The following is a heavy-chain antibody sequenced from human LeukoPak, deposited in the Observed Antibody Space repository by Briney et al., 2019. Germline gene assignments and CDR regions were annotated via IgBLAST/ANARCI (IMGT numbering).Heavy chain of an antibody. V-gene: IGHV4-59*01. D-gene: IGHD4-17*01. Sequence: PSEALSLTCTVSGDSISSYYWSWIRQPPGKGPEWMGYINYSGNTNYNPSLKSRVTISVDTSKNQFSLRLTSVTAADTAVYYCARESRQDYVYFDCWGQGTLVTVSS. J-gene: IGHJ4*02. CDR2: INYSGNT. CDR1: GDSISSYY. CDR3: ARESRQDYVYFDC.